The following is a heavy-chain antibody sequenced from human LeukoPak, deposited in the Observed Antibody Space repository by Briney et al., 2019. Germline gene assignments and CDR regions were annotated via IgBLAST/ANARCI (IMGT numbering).Heavy chain of an antibody. J-gene: IGHJ5*02. CDR1: GGSVSSGSHY. CDR3: ARSFYSSGWYTPLRWFDT. D-gene: IGHD6-19*01. V-gene: IGHV4-61*01. Sequence: SETLSLTCTVSGGSVSSGSHYWNWIRQSPGRGLEWIGHIYYRGTTNYTPSLKSRVTISVDTSMNQFSLRLSSVTAADTAVYFCARSFYSSGWYTPLRWFDTWGQGTPVTVSS. CDR2: IYYRGTT.